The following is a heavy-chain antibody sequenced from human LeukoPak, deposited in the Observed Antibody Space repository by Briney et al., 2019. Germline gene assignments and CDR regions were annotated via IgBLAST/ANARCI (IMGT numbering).Heavy chain of an antibody. CDR3: ARDPMTTAGNWFDP. V-gene: IGHV1-18*01. CDR1: GYTFTSYG. J-gene: IGHJ5*02. D-gene: IGHD4-17*01. Sequence: ASVKVSCKGSGYTFTSYGFSWVRQAPGQGLEWMGWISAYNGNTNYAQKLQGRVTMTTDTSTSTAYMELRSLRSDDTAVYYCARDPMTTAGNWFDPWGQGTLVTVSS. CDR2: ISAYNGNT.